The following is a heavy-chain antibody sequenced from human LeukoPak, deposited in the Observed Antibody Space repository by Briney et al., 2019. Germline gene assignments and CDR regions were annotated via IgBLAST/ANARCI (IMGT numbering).Heavy chain of an antibody. D-gene: IGHD6-13*01. CDR3: ARDIAAAADLDY. CDR2: INPNSGGT. J-gene: IGHJ4*02. CDR1: GYTFTGYY. Sequence: ASVKVSCKASGYTFTGYYMHRVRQAPGQGLEWMGWINPNSGGTNYAQKFQGRVTMTRDTSISTAYMELSRLRSDDTAVYYCARDIAAAADLDYWGQGTLVTVSS. V-gene: IGHV1-2*02.